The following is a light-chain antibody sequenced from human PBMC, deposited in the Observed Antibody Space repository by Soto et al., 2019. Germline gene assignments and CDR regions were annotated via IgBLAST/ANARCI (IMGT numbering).Light chain of an antibody. Sequence: DIQMAQSPSSLSASVGDRVTITCRASQGIRNYLAWFQQKAGKAPKSLIFAAFTLQNGVPSKFSGSGSGTDFTLTISSLQPEDSATYFCQQYNSLPYTFGQGTKLEIK. CDR1: QGIRNY. CDR3: QQYNSLPYT. CDR2: AAF. V-gene: IGKV1-16*02. J-gene: IGKJ2*01.